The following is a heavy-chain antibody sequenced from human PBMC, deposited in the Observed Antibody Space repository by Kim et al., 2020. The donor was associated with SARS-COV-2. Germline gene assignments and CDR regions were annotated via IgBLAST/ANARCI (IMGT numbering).Heavy chain of an antibody. CDR2: ISYDGSNK. D-gene: IGHD3-10*01. V-gene: IGHV3-30*18. J-gene: IGHJ4*02. Sequence: GGSLRLSCSASGFTFSSYGMHWVRQAPGKGLEGVAVISYDGSNKYYADSVKGRFTISRDNSKNTLYLQMNSLRAEDTAVYYCAKSFDYYGSGSYDYWGQGRHATLSS. CDR1: GFTFSSYG. CDR3: AKSFDYYGSGSYDY.